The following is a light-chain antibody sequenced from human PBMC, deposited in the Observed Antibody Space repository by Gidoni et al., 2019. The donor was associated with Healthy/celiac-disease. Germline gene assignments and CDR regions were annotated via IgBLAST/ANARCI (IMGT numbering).Light chain of an antibody. V-gene: IGKV4-1*01. Sequence: DIVMTQSPDSLAVSLGERATINCQSTQCVLYSSNNKNYLSWYQQKPGQPPKLLIYWASTRESGVPDRFSGSGSGTDFTLTISSLQAEDVAVYYCQQYYSTPWTFGQGTKVEIK. CDR2: WAS. CDR1: QCVLYSSNNKNY. J-gene: IGKJ1*01. CDR3: QQYYSTPWT.